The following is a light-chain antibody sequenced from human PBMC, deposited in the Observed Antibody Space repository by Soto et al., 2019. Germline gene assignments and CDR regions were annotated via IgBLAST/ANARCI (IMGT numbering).Light chain of an antibody. J-gene: IGKJ1*01. CDR1: QSVLYSSNNKNY. Sequence: DIVMTQSPDSLAVSLGERATINCKSSQSVLYSSNNKNYLAWYQQKPGQPPKLLIYWASTRESGVPDRFSGSWSGTDFTLTISSLQAEDVAVYYCQQYYRPWTFGQGTKAEIK. CDR3: QQYYRPWT. V-gene: IGKV4-1*01. CDR2: WAS.